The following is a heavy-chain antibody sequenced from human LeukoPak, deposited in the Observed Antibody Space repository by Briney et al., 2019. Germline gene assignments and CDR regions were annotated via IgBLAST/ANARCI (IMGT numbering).Heavy chain of an antibody. CDR1: GVSISSYY. D-gene: IGHD5-12*01. V-gene: IGHV4-59*13. J-gene: IGHJ5*02. CDR2: IYNSGST. CDR3: ARSLRGHSGLNWFDP. Sequence: SETLSLTCTVSGVSISSYYWSWIRQPPGKALEWIGHIYNSGSTNFNPSLKSRVTISVDTSKNQFSLKLSSVTAADTAVYYCARSLRGHSGLNWFDPWGQGTLVTVSS.